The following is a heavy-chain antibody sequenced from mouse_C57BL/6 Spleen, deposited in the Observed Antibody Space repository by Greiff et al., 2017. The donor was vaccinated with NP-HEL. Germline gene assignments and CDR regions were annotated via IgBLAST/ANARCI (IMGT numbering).Heavy chain of an antibody. CDR1: GYTFTDYE. Sequence: VQLQQSGAELVRPGASVTLSCKASGYTFTDYEMHWVKQTPVHGLEWIGAIDPETGGTAYNQKFKGKAILTADKSSSTAYMELRSLTSEDSAVYYCTRRMGSSYWYFDVWGTGTTVTVSS. J-gene: IGHJ1*03. CDR3: TRRMGSSYWYFDV. CDR2: IDPETGGT. D-gene: IGHD1-1*01. V-gene: IGHV1-15*01.